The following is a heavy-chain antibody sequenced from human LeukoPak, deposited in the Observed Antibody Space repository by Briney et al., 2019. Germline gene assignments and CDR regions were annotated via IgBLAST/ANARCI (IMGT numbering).Heavy chain of an antibody. CDR2: VDHTGST. D-gene: IGHD1-1*01. J-gene: IGHJ6*03. Sequence: SETLSLTCTVSDDSITMYYWTWIRQPPGKGLEWIGYVDHTGSTNLNPSLNGRVSISRDTSKNLFSLRLRSVTAADTAVYFCARGRASSSTWYSTYYYYFYMDVWGKGTTVTVSS. V-gene: IGHV4-59*01. CDR3: ARGRASSSTWYSTYYYYFYMDV. CDR1: DDSITMYY.